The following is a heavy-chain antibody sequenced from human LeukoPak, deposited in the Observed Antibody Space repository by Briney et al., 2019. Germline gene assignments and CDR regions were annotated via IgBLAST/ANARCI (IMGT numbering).Heavy chain of an antibody. CDR3: ARRPFFYGSGSPDAFDI. Sequence: ASVKVSCKASGYTFTGYYMHWVRQAPGQGLEWMGRINSNSGGTNYAQKFQGRVTMTRDTSISTAYMELSRLRSDDTAVYYCARRPFFYGSGSPDAFDIWGQGTMVTVSS. CDR1: GYTFTGYY. V-gene: IGHV1-2*06. CDR2: INSNSGGT. J-gene: IGHJ3*02. D-gene: IGHD3-10*01.